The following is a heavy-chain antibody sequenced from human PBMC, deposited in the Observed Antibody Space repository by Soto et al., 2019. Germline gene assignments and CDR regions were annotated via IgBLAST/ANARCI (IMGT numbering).Heavy chain of an antibody. CDR1: GFTFSSDC. D-gene: IGHD3-10*01. V-gene: IGHV3-33*01. Sequence: GGSLRLSCAASGFTFSSDCIHWVRQAPGKGLEWVAVIWYDGSNKYYADSVKGRFTVSSDNSKNTLYLQMNSLRVDDTAVYYCARDRYGSGTYNVFDIWGQGTMVTVSS. J-gene: IGHJ3*02. CDR2: IWYDGSNK. CDR3: ARDRYGSGTYNVFDI.